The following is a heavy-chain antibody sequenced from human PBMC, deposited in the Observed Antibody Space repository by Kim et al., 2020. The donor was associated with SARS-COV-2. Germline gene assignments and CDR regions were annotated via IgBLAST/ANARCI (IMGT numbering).Heavy chain of an antibody. D-gene: IGHD2-15*01. Sequence: GGSLRLSCAASGFTFRSHAMYWVRQAPGKGLEWVSGISGSGGTTNYADSVKGRFTISRDNSKNTLYLQMNSLRAEDTAVYYCAKRYCSGGTCYSIDYWGQGTLVTVSS. V-gene: IGHV3-23*01. CDR1: GFTFRSHA. CDR3: AKRYCSGGTCYSIDY. CDR2: ISGSGGTT. J-gene: IGHJ4*02.